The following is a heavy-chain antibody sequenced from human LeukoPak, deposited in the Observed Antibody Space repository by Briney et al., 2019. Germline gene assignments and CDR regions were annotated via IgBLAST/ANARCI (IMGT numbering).Heavy chain of an antibody. CDR1: GGSISSSY. CDR2: IYYSGST. D-gene: IGHD3-3*01. Sequence: SETLSLTCTVSGGSISSSYWSWIRQPPGKGLEWIGYIYYSGSTNYNPSLKSRVTISVDTSKNQFSLKLSSVTAADTAVYYCARERFGIFGVVTLFDYWGQGTLVTVSS. V-gene: IGHV4-59*01. CDR3: ARERFGIFGVVTLFDY. J-gene: IGHJ4*02.